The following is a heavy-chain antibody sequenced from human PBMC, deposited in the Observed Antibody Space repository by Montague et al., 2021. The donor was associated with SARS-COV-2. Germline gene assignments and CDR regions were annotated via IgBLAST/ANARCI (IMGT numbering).Heavy chain of an antibody. Sequence: PALVKPTQTLTLTCTFSGFSLSTSGMCVSWIRQPPGKALEWLARIDGDDDKYYSTSLKTRLTISKDTSKNQVVLTMTNMDPVDTATYYCARIRYDILTGYQTLFDYWGQGTLVTVSS. J-gene: IGHJ4*02. CDR3: ARIRYDILTGYQTLFDY. CDR2: IDGDDDK. V-gene: IGHV2-70*11. CDR1: GFSLSTSGMC. D-gene: IGHD3-9*01.